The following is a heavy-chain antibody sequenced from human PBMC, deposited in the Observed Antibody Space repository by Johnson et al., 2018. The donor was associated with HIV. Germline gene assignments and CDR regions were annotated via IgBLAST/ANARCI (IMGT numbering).Heavy chain of an antibody. J-gene: IGHJ3*01. D-gene: IGHD6-19*01. V-gene: IGHV3-74*02. CDR3: GRAQCLGDDAFKK. CDR1: GFTFSNYW. Sequence: EVQLVESGGGLVQPGGSLRLSCAASGFTFSNYWMNWVRQVPGKGLMWVSRISGDGSSLSYADSVKGRFAISRDNAKNTLYLQLTSLRVEDTAIYYCGRAQCLGDDAFKKWGQGTMVTVSS. CDR2: ISGDGSSL.